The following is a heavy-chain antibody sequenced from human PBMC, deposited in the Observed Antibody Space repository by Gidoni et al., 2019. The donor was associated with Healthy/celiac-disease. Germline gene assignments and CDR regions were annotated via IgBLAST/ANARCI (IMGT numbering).Heavy chain of an antibody. Sequence: EVQLVESGGGLVQPGGSLRLSCAASGFTFSSYSMNWVRQAPGKGLEWVSYISSSSSTIYYADSVKGRFTISRDNAKNSLYLQMNSLRDEDTAVYYCAREGGVGQQWLDPYSFDYWGQGTLVTVSS. CDR3: AREGGVGQQWLDPYSFDY. J-gene: IGHJ4*02. D-gene: IGHD6-19*01. CDR1: GFTFSSYS. CDR2: ISSSSSTI. V-gene: IGHV3-48*02.